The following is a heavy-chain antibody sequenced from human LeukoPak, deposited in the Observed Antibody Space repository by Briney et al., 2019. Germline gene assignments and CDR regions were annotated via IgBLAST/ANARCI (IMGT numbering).Heavy chain of an antibody. D-gene: IGHD1-26*01. CDR3: ARRDGSQGWFDP. Sequence: KASETLSVTCTVSGGSISSSSYYWGWIRQPPGKGLEWIGSIYYSGSTYYNPSLKSRVTISVDTSKNQFSLKLSSVTAADTAVYYCARRDGSQGWFDPWGQGTLVTVSS. J-gene: IGHJ5*02. CDR2: IYYSGST. V-gene: IGHV4-39*01. CDR1: GGSISSSSYY.